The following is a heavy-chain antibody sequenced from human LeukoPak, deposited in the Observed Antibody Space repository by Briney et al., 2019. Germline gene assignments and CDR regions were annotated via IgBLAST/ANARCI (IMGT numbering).Heavy chain of an antibody. CDR2: IYYSGST. J-gene: IGHJ6*02. CDR1: GGSISSYY. D-gene: IGHD2-15*01. Sequence: SETLSLTCTVSGGSISSYYWSWIRQPPGKGLEWIGYIYYSGSTNYNPSLKSRVTISVDTSKNQFSLKLSSVTAADTAVYYCARAACSGGSCLSGLGDYGMDFWGQGTTVTVSS. CDR3: ARAACSGGSCLSGLGDYGMDF. V-gene: IGHV4-59*01.